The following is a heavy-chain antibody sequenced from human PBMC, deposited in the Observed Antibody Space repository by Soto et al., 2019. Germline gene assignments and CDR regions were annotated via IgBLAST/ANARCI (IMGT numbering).Heavy chain of an antibody. V-gene: IGHV1-69*06. D-gene: IGHD5-12*01. Sequence: QVQLVQSGAEVKKPGSSVKVSCKASGGTFSSYAISWVRQAPGQGLEWMGGIIPIFGTANYAQKFQGRVTITADKSTSTAYMELSSLRSEDTAVYYCARSAEWLQFPLYFDYWCQGTLVTVSS. CDR2: IIPIFGTA. J-gene: IGHJ4*02. CDR1: GGTFSSYA. CDR3: ARSAEWLQFPLYFDY.